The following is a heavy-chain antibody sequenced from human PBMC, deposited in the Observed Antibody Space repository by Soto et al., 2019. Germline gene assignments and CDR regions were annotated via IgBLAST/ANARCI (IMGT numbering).Heavy chain of an antibody. D-gene: IGHD3-9*01. V-gene: IGHV4-39*01. J-gene: IGHJ4*02. CDR2: IYYSGST. CDR3: ARLEGLATISYYFDF. CDR1: GGSISSSRYY. Sequence: QLQLQESGPGLVKPSEALSLTCSVSGGSISSSRYYWGWIRQPPGKGLEGIGSIYYSGSTYYNPSLKSRLTISIDKSKNQFSLKLSSLTAADTAVYYCARLEGLATISYYFDFWGQGTLVTVSS.